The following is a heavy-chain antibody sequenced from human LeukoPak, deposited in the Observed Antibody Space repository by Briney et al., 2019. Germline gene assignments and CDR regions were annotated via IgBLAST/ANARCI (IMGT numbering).Heavy chain of an antibody. CDR3: ARDRGGNSGSFEY. D-gene: IGHD2/OR15-2a*01. CDR1: GFTFSTYE. V-gene: IGHV3-48*03. CDR2: ISSSGSTI. J-gene: IGHJ4*02. Sequence: GGSLRLSCAASGFTFSTYEMNWVRQAPGKGLEWISYISSSGSTIYYADSVKGRFTISRDNAKNSLYLQVNSLRVEDTAIYYCARDRGGNSGSFEYWGQGSLVTVSS.